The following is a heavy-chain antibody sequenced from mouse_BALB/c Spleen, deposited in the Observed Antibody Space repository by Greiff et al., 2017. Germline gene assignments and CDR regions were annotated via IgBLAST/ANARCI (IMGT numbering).Heavy chain of an antibody. J-gene: IGHJ2*01. CDR2: IRNKANGYTT. CDR3: ARDNWSYYFDY. CDR1: GFTFTDYY. Sequence: EVKLVESGGGLVQPGGSLRLSCATSGFTFTDYYMSWVRQPPGKALEWLGFIRNKANGYTTEYSASVKGRFTISRDNSQSILYLQMNTLRAEDSATYYCARDNWSYYFDYWGQGTTLTVSS. D-gene: IGHD4-1*02. V-gene: IGHV7-3*02.